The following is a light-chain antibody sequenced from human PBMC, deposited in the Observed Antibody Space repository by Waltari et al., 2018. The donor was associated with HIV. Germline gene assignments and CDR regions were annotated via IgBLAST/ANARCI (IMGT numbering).Light chain of an antibody. V-gene: IGKV3-20*01. Sequence: EIALTQSPGTLSLSPGERATLSCRASQSVSSSYLAWYQQTPGQAPRLVIYGASSRATGIPDRFSGSGSGTDFTLTISRLEPEDFAVYYCQQFGSSTWTFGQGTKVEIK. CDR1: QSVSSSY. CDR3: QQFGSSTWT. CDR2: GAS. J-gene: IGKJ1*01.